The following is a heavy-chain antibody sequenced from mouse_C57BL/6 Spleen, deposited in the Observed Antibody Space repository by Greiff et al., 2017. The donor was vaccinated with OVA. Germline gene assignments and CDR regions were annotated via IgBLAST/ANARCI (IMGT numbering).Heavy chain of an antibody. CDR2: INPSNGGT. CDR1: GYTFTSYW. D-gene: IGHD1-1*01. Sequence: VQLQQPGAELVKPGASVKMSCKASGYTFTSYWITWVKQRPGQGLEWIGNINPSNGGTNYNEKFKSKATLTVDKSSSTAYMQLSSLTSEDSAVYYCATLLLRREMDYWGQGTSVTVSS. J-gene: IGHJ4*01. CDR3: ATLLLRREMDY. V-gene: IGHV1-53*01.